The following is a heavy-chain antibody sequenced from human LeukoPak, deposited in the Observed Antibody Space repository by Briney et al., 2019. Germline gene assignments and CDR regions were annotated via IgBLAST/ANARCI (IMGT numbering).Heavy chain of an antibody. CDR1: GFTFSSYA. D-gene: IGHD3-10*01. CDR2: INQDGSEK. CDR3: AKVVGSGTLRPVDY. Sequence: PGGSLRLSCAASGFTFSSYAMSWVRQAPGKGLEWVANINQDGSEKYYVDSVKGRFTISRDNLKNTLYLQMNSLRAEDTAVYYCAKVVGSGTLRPVDYWGQGTLVTVSS. V-gene: IGHV3-7*03. J-gene: IGHJ4*02.